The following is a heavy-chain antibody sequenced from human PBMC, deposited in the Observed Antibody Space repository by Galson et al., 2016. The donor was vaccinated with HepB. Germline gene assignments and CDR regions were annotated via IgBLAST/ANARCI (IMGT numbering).Heavy chain of an antibody. CDR1: GFTFSSYG. CDR3: TRDQLGGFRPIL. V-gene: IGHV3-NL1*01. Sequence: SLRLSCAASGFTFSSYGMHWVRQAPGKGLEWVSVLYSGGKANYADSVRGRFTLSRDNSKNTVYLQMNSLRVEDTALYFCTRDQLGGFRPILWGQGTLVAVSS. D-gene: IGHD1-1*01. CDR2: LYSGGKA. J-gene: IGHJ4*02.